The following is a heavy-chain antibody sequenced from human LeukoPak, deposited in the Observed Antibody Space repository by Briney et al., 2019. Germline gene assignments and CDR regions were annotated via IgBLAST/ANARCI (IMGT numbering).Heavy chain of an antibody. CDR2: IKSRSAGGTI. CDR3: TTDLGDYGDYIRE. Sequence: GGSLRLSCTASGFTFGDYAMTWVRQAPGKGLEWVGRIKSRSAGGTIDYPALVKGRFIISRDDSKNMLYLQMNSLKIEDTAVYYCTTDLGDYGDYIREWGQGTLVTVSS. D-gene: IGHD4-17*01. V-gene: IGHV3-15*01. CDR1: GFTFGDYA. J-gene: IGHJ4*02.